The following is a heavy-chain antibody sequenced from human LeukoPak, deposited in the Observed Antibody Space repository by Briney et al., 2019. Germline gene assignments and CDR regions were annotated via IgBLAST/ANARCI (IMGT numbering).Heavy chain of an antibody. Sequence: SVKVSCKASGGTFSSYAISWVRQAPGQGLEWMGRIIPILGIANYAQKFQGRVTITADKSTSTAYMELSSLRSEDTAVYYCARSISAMVRGAPYYWGQGTLVTASS. CDR2: IIPILGIA. D-gene: IGHD3-10*01. CDR1: GGTFSSYA. CDR3: ARSISAMVRGAPYY. J-gene: IGHJ4*02. V-gene: IGHV1-69*04.